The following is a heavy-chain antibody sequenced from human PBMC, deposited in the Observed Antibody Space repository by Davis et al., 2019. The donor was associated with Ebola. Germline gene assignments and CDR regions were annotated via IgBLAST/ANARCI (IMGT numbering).Heavy chain of an antibody. CDR2: INHSGST. CDR3: ARGLYPWELDY. J-gene: IGHJ4*02. Sequence: ESLKISCAGYGGSFSGYYWSWIRQPPGKGLEWIGEINHSGSTNYNPSLKSRVTISVDTSKNQFSLKLSSVTAADTAVYYCARGLYPWELDYWGQGTLVTVSS. D-gene: IGHD1-1*01. CDR1: GGSFSGYY. V-gene: IGHV4-34*01.